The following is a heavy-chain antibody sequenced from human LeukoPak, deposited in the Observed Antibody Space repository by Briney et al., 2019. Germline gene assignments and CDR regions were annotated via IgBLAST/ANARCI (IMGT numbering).Heavy chain of an antibody. CDR3: ARHEETWIQLWLGAFDI. CDR2: IYYSGST. J-gene: IGHJ3*02. CDR1: GGSLSSSSYY. Sequence: SETLSLTCTVSGGSLSSSSYYWGWIRQPPGKGLEWIGSIYYSGSTYYNPSLKSRVTISVDTSKNQFSLKLSSVTAADTAVYYCARHEETWIQLWLGAFDIWGQGTMVTVSS. D-gene: IGHD5-18*01. V-gene: IGHV4-39*01.